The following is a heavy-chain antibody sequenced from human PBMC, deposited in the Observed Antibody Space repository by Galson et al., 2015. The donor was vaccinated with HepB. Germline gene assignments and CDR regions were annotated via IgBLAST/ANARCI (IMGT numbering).Heavy chain of an antibody. Sequence: SLRLSCAASGFSVSTNYMTWVRQAPGKGLEWVSLLYANRKTYHAESVEGRFTISRDNSKNQFSLKLSSVTAADTAVYYCASQRVWFGDYYFDYWGQGTLVTVSS. V-gene: IGHV3-66*04. CDR1: GFSVSTNY. J-gene: IGHJ4*02. CDR2: LYANRKT. CDR3: ASQRVWFGDYYFDY. D-gene: IGHD3-10*01.